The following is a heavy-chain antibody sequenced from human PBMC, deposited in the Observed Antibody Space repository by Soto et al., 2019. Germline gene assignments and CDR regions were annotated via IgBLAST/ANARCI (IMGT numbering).Heavy chain of an antibody. CDR2: IYPGDSDT. J-gene: IGHJ6*02. V-gene: IGHV5-51*01. CDR1: GYSFTSYW. D-gene: IGHD6-13*01. CDR3: ARTAAAGKYYYGMGG. Sequence: GESLKISCKGSGYSFTSYWIGWARQMPGKGLEWMGIIYPGDSDTRYSPSFQGQVPISADKSISTAYLQWSSLKASGTAMDSCARTAAAGKYYYGMGGWGQGTTVTVSS.